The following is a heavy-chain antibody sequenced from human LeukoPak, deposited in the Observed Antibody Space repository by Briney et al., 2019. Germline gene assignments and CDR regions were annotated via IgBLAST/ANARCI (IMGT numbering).Heavy chain of an antibody. CDR2: IYYSGST. CDR3: ARDFLISNAFDI. Sequence: PSETLSLTCTVSGGSISSYYWSWIRQPPGKGLEWIGYIYYSGSTNYNPSLKSRVTISVDTSKNQFSLKLSSVTAADTAVYYCARDFLISNAFDIWGQGTMVTVSS. J-gene: IGHJ3*02. D-gene: IGHD3-22*01. CDR1: GGSISSYY. V-gene: IGHV4-59*01.